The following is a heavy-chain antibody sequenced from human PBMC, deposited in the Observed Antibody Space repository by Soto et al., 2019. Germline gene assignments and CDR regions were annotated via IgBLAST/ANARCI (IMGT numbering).Heavy chain of an antibody. CDR3: ASGYSYGREDY. CDR2: IIPILGIA. D-gene: IGHD5-18*01. J-gene: IGHJ4*02. V-gene: IGHV1-69*02. Sequence: QVQLVQSGAEVKKPGSSVKVSCKASGGTFSCYTISWVRQAPGQGLEWMGRIIPILGIANYAQKFQGRVTITADKSTSTAYMELSSLRSEDTAVYYCASGYSYGREDYWGQGTLVTVSS. CDR1: GGTFSCYT.